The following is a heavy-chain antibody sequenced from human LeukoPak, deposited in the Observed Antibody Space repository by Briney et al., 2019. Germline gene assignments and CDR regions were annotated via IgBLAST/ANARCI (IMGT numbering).Heavy chain of an antibody. CDR2: INPNSGGT. J-gene: IGHJ4*02. D-gene: IGHD4-17*01. V-gene: IGHV1-2*02. Sequence: ASVKVSCKVSGYTLTELSMHWVRQAPGQGLEWMGWINPNSGGTNYAQKFQGRVTMTRDTSISTAYMELSRLRSDDTAVYYCARGYYGDYADYWGQGTLVTVSS. CDR1: GYTLTELS. CDR3: ARGYYGDYADY.